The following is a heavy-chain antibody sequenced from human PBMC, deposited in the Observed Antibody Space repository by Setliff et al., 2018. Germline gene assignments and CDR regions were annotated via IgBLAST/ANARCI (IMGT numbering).Heavy chain of an antibody. J-gene: IGHJ4*02. D-gene: IGHD2-15*01. V-gene: IGHV4-4*07. Sequence: KTSETLSLTCTASGGSISSHYWTWIRQPAGKGLEWIGRLYTSGDTNYNPSLKSRVSMSLDTSKNQFSLKLSSVTAADTAVYYCARDRVVVLAGRRGFYFDYWGQGTLVTVSS. CDR1: GGSISSHY. CDR2: LYTSGDT. CDR3: ARDRVVVLAGRRGFYFDY.